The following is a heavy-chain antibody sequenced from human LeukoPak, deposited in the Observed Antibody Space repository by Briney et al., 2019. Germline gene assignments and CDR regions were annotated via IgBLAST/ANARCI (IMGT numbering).Heavy chain of an antibody. CDR2: IYSGGGT. J-gene: IGHJ4*02. V-gene: IGHV3-53*05. D-gene: IGHD2-15*01. CDR3: ARDVV. CDR1: GFTVRNNY. Sequence: GGSLRLSCAASGFTVRNNYMSWVRQAPGKGLEWISVIYSGGGTSYADSVKGRFIISRDNSKNTLYLQMNSLSAEDTAVYYCARDVVWGQGALVTVSS.